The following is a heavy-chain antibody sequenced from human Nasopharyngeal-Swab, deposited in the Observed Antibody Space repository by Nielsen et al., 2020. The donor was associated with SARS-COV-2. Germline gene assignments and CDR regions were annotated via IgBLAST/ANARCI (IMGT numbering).Heavy chain of an antibody. J-gene: IGHJ6*02. Sequence: RQAPGKGLEWIGYIYYSGSTYYNPSLKSRVNISVDTSKNQFSLKLSSVTAADTAVYYCARDSGVAGTKYYYYGMDVWGQGTTVTVSS. D-gene: IGHD6-19*01. CDR2: IYYSGST. CDR3: ARDSGVAGTKYYYYGMDV. V-gene: IGHV4-30-4*01.